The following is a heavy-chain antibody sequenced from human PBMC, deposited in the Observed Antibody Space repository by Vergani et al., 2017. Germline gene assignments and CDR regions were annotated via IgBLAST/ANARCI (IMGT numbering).Heavy chain of an antibody. D-gene: IGHD3-3*01. V-gene: IGHV4-59*02. J-gene: IGHJ6*02. CDR2: IYYSGST. Sequence: VQLVESGGGLIQPGGSLRLSCAASGYTVSSNYMSWVRQAPGKGLEWIGYIYYSGSTNYNPSLKSRVTISVDTSKNQFSLKLSSVTAADTAVYYCARDYPFLFGMDVWGQGP. CDR3: ARDYPFLFGMDV. CDR1: GYTVSSNY.